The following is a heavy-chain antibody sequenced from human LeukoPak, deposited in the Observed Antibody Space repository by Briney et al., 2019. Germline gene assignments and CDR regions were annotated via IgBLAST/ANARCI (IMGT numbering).Heavy chain of an antibody. CDR3: TRQNYDSSGSDI. CDR2: IRSKANSYAT. J-gene: IGHJ3*02. Sequence: GGSLRLSCAASGFTFSGSAMHWVRQASGKGLAWVGRIRSKANSYATAYAASVKGRFTISRDDSKNTAYLQMNSLKTEDTAVYYCTRQNYDSSGSDIWGQGTMVTVSS. V-gene: IGHV3-73*01. D-gene: IGHD3-22*01. CDR1: GFTFSGSA.